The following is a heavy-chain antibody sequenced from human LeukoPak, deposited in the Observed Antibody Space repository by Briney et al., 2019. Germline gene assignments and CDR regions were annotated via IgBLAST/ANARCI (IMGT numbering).Heavy chain of an antibody. V-gene: IGHV1-2*02. D-gene: IGHD6-13*01. CDR1: GYTFTAYN. CDR2: INPRNGDT. J-gene: IGHJ6*02. CDR3: ARVEQQPRAVCGMDV. Sequence: ASVKVSCKASGYTFTAYNLHWMRQAPGQGLEWVGMINPRNGDTNYAQRFRGRATVTRDTSISSLHMELFRLTSDDTAVYYCARVEQQPRAVCGMDVWGQGTTVTVSS.